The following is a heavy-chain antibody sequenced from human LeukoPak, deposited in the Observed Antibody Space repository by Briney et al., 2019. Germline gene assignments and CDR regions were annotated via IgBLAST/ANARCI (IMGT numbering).Heavy chain of an antibody. CDR1: GYTFTGYY. CDR3: ARILGYCSGGSCYSVGWFDP. D-gene: IGHD2-15*01. J-gene: IGHJ5*02. V-gene: IGHV1-2*02. Sequence: ASVKVSCKASGYTFTGYYMHWVRQAPGQGLEWMGWINPNSGGTNYAQKFQGRVTMTRDTSISTAYMELNRLRSDDTAVYYCARILGYCSGGSCYSVGWFDPWGQGTLVTVSS. CDR2: INPNSGGT.